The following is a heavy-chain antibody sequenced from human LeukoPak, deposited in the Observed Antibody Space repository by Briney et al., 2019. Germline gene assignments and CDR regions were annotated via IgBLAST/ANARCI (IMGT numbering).Heavy chain of an antibody. CDR1: RFTFSSYW. CDR2: IKEDGSEK. D-gene: IGHD6-25*01. CDR3: ATWMGESGTFDY. Sequence: PGGSLRLSCVVSRFTFSSYWMTWVRQAPGKGLEWVANIKEDGSEKYYVASVKGRFTISRDNAKKSLYLQMTSLTADDTAVYYCATWMGESGTFDYWGQGTLVTVSS. V-gene: IGHV3-7*03. J-gene: IGHJ4*02.